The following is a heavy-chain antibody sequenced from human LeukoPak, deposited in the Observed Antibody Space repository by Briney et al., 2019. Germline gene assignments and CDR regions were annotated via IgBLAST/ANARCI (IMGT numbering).Heavy chain of an antibody. CDR1: GFTFSSYG. D-gene: IGHD2-15*01. J-gene: IGHJ4*02. CDR2: IRYDGSNK. Sequence: GGSLRLSCAASGFTFSSYGMQWVRQAPGKGLEWVAFIRYDGSNKYYADSVKGRFTISRDNSKNTLYLQMNSLRAEDTAVYYCAKERARQGGVFDYWGQGTLVTVSS. V-gene: IGHV3-30*02. CDR3: AKERARQGGVFDY.